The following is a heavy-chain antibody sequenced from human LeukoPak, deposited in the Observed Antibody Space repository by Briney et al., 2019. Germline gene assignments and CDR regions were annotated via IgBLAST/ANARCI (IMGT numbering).Heavy chain of an antibody. CDR1: IDSTNGNY. CDR3: ARELLNAPTPGAY. D-gene: IGHD2-21*01. CDR2: VHRSGST. Sequence: SETLSLTCAVSIDSTNGNYWSWVRQSPGKGLEWIGEVHRSGSTNYKPSLKRRVTISIDRSKDQISLDLTSVTAADTAVYYCARELLNAPTPGAYWGQGILVTVSS. V-gene: IGHV4-4*02. J-gene: IGHJ4*02.